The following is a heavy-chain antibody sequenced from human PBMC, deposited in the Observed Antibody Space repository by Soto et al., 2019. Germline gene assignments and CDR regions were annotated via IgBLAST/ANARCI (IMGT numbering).Heavy chain of an antibody. CDR2: INHSGST. CDR1: GGSFSGYY. CDR3: ARGKQWLPNSYYFDY. J-gene: IGHJ4*02. Sequence: QVQLQQWGAGLLKPSETLSLTCAVYGGSFSGYYWSWIRQPPGKGLEWIGEINHSGSTNYNPSLKSRVTISVDTSKNQFSLKLSSVTAADTAVYYCARGKQWLPNSYYFDYWGQGTLVTVSS. D-gene: IGHD6-19*01. V-gene: IGHV4-34*01.